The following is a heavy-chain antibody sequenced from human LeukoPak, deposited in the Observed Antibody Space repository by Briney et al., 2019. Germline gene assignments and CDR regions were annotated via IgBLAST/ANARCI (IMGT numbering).Heavy chain of an antibody. Sequence: KASETLSLTCAVYGGSFSGYYWSWIRQPPGKGLEWIGEINHSGSTNYNPPLKSRVTISVDTSKNQFSLKLSSVTAADTAVYYCARCRIAARPVWFDYWGQGTLVTVSS. J-gene: IGHJ4*02. CDR1: GGSFSGYY. V-gene: IGHV4-34*01. D-gene: IGHD6-6*01. CDR2: INHSGST. CDR3: ARCRIAARPVWFDY.